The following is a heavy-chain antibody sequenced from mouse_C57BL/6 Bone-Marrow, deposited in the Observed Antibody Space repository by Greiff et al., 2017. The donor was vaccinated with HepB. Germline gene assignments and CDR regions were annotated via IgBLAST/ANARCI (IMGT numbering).Heavy chain of an antibody. Sequence: VQLQQSGPELVKPGASVKISCKASGYTFTDYYMNWVKQSHGKSLEWIGDINPNNGGTSYNQKFKGKATLTVDKSSSTAYMELRSLTSEDSAVYYCARKAFYYGSSGYAMDYWGQGISVTVSS. CDR2: INPNNGGT. CDR1: GYTFTDYY. CDR3: ARKAFYYGSSGYAMDY. J-gene: IGHJ4*01. D-gene: IGHD1-1*01. V-gene: IGHV1-26*01.